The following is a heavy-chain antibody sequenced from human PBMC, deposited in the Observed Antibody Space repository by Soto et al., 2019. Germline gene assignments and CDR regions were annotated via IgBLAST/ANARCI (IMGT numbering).Heavy chain of an antibody. CDR3: ARWVGATSFDY. CDR2: IYYSGST. D-gene: IGHD1-26*01. Sequence: SETLSLTCTVSGGSISSGGYYWSWIRQHPGKGLEWIGYIYYSGSTYYSPSLKSRVTISVDTSKNQFSLKLSSVTAADTAVYYCARWVGATSFDYWGQGTLVTVSS. V-gene: IGHV4-31*03. J-gene: IGHJ4*02. CDR1: GGSISSGGYY.